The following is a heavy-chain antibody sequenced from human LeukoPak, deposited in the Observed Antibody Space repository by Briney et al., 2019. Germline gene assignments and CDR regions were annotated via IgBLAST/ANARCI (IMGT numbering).Heavy chain of an antibody. CDR1: GGTFSSYA. J-gene: IGHJ5*02. Sequence: GASVKVSCKASGGTFSSYAISWVRQAPGQGLEWMGGIIPIFGTANYAQKFQGRVTITADESTSTAYMELSSLRSEDTAVYYCARDPPELLWGWFDPWGQGTLVTVSS. CDR3: ARDPPELLWGWFDP. V-gene: IGHV1-69*13. CDR2: IIPIFGTA. D-gene: IGHD3-10*01.